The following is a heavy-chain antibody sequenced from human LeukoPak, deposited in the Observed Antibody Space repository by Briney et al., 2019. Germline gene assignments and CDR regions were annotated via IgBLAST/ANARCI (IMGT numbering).Heavy chain of an antibody. D-gene: IGHD2-2*01. CDR3: AKGLSNQLRRTLAYYYYYMDV. CDR2: IRYDGRNK. J-gene: IGHJ6*03. V-gene: IGHV3-30*02. Sequence: GGSLRLSCAASGFTFSSYGINWVRQAPGKGLGWVAFIRYDGRNKVYTDSVKGRFTISRDNSETTLYLQMNSLGAEDTAVYYCAKGLSNQLRRTLAYYYYYMDVWGKGTTVTISS. CDR1: GFTFSSYG.